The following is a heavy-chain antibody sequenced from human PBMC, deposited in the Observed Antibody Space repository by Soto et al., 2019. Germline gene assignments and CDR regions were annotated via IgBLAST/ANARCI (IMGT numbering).Heavy chain of an antibody. J-gene: IGHJ5*02. CDR3: ARDFGFLEWLLGA. CDR2: INPNSGGT. D-gene: IGHD3-3*01. CDR1: GYIFTGYY. V-gene: IGHV1-2*02. Sequence: ASVKVSCKASGYIFTGYYMHWVRQAPGQGPEWMGWINPNSGGTIYSQKFQGRVTMTRDTSISTAYLELKRLRSDDTAIYYCARDFGFLEWLLGAWGQGTLVTVSS.